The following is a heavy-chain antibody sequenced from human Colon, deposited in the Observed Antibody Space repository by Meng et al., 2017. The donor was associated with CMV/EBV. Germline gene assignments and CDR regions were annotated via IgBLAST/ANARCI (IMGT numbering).Heavy chain of an antibody. CDR2: ISGSGGST. CDR1: GFTFKYYY. V-gene: IGHV3-23*01. D-gene: IGHD3-10*01. Sequence: GGSLRLSCAVSGFTFKYYYLRGVRLAPGKGLEWVSAISGSGGSTYYADSVKGRFTISRDNSKNTLYLQMNSLRAEDTAVYYCAKDRYYGSGKDYGMDVWGQGTTVTVSS. CDR3: AKDRYYGSGKDYGMDV. J-gene: IGHJ6*02.